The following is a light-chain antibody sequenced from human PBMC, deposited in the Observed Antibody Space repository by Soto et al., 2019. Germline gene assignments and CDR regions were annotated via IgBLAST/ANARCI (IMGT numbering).Light chain of an antibody. V-gene: IGKV3-11*01. CDR2: DAS. CDR1: QSVSSY. CDR3: QQRSNWPPT. Sequence: EIVLTQSPATLSLSPGERATLSCRASQSVSSYLAWYQQKPGQAPRLLIYDASNKATGIPARFSGCGSGTDFTLTISSLEPEDFAVYYCQQRSNWPPTFGGGTKV. J-gene: IGKJ4*01.